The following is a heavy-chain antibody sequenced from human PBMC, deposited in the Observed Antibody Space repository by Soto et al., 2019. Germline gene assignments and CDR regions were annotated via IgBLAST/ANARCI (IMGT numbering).Heavy chain of an antibody. V-gene: IGHV4-59*08. Sequence: SSETLSLTCTVSGGSISSYYWSWIRQPPGKGLEWIGYIYYSGSTNYNPSLKSRVTISVDTSKNQFSLKLSSVTAADTAVYYCARHDPQYSSGWYPADYWGRGTLVTVSS. D-gene: IGHD6-19*01. CDR1: GGSISSYY. CDR2: IYYSGST. CDR3: ARHDPQYSSGWYPADY. J-gene: IGHJ4*02.